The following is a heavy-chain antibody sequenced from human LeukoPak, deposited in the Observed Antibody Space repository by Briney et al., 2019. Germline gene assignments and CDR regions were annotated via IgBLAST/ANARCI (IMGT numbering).Heavy chain of an antibody. D-gene: IGHD3-22*01. V-gene: IGHV4-59*01. CDR2: MYYGGST. CDR1: GVSIGPYY. CDR3: ARYYDTTGYAFDI. J-gene: IGHJ3*02. Sequence: SETLSLTCTVSGVSIGPYYWSWIRQPPGKGLEWIGYMYYGGSTNYNPSLKSRVTISVDTSKNQFSLRLTSVTAADTAVYYCARYYDTTGYAFDIWGQGTMVTVSS.